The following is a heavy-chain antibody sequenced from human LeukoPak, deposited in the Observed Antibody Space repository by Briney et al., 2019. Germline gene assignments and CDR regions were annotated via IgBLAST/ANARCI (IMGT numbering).Heavy chain of an antibody. V-gene: IGHV4-59*01. CDR3: ARRYEDAFDI. J-gene: IGHJ3*02. D-gene: IGHD5-12*01. CDR2: IYYSGST. Sequence: PSETLSLTCTVSGGSISSYHWSWIRQPPGKGLEWIGYIYYSGSTNYSPSRKSRVTISVDTSKNQFSLKLSSVTAADTAVYYCARRYEDAFDIWGQGTMVTVSS. CDR1: GGSISSYH.